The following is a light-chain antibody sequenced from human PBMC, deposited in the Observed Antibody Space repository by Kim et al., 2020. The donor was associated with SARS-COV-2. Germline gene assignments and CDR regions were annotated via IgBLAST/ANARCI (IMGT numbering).Light chain of an antibody. Sequence: SVGGTVTITCRASQRIGDLLAWYQEKPGKAPKLLIYDASRLESGVPSRFSGSGSGTEFTLTISSLQTDDFATYSCLQYKSYSLTFGGGTKVDIK. CDR1: QRIGDL. J-gene: IGKJ4*01. CDR2: DAS. V-gene: IGKV1-5*01. CDR3: LQYKSYSLT.